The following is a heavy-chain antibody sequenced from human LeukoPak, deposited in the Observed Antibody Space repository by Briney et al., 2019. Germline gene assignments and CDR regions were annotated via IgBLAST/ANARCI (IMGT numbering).Heavy chain of an antibody. J-gene: IGHJ5*02. CDR1: GGSISSGGYY. CDR2: IYHSGST. Sequence: PSETLSLTCTVSGGSISSGGYYWSWIRQPPGKGLEWIGYIYHSGSTYYHPSLKSRVTISVDTSKNQFSLKLSSVTAADTAVYYCARGEFFPPRWSGYYGRNNWFDPWGQGTLVTVSS. D-gene: IGHD3-3*01. CDR3: ARGEFFPPRWSGYYGRNNWFDP. V-gene: IGHV4-30-2*01.